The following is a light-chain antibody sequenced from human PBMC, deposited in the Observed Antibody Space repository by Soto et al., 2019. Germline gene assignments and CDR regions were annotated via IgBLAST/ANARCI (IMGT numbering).Light chain of an antibody. CDR2: AAS. Sequence: DIQLTQSPSFLSASVGDRVTITCRASQAISSSLAWYQHNPGKAPKLLIYAASTLQNGVPSSFSGSGSGTEFSLTIRSLQPEEFATYYCQHLNDYRYTFGQGHKVQLK. CDR3: QHLNDYRYT. J-gene: IGKJ2*01. CDR1: QAISSS. V-gene: IGKV1-9*01.